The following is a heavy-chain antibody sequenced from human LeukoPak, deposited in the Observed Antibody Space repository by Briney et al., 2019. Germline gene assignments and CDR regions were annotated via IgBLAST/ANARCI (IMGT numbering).Heavy chain of an antibody. CDR3: ARTEAVAVAGTAFDY. CDR2: ISYDGSNK. Sequence: PGGSLRLSCAASGFTFRSYAIHWVRQAPGKGLEWVAVISYDGSNKYYADSVKGRLTISRDNSKNTLSLQMNSLRAEDTAVYYCARTEAVAVAGTAFDYWGQGTLVTVSS. CDR1: GFTFRSYA. V-gene: IGHV3-30*04. D-gene: IGHD6-19*01. J-gene: IGHJ4*02.